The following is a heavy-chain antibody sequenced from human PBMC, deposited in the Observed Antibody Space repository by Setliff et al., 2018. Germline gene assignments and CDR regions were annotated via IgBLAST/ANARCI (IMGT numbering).Heavy chain of an antibody. Sequence: GGSLRLSCAASRFTFSNYWMSWVRQAPGKGLEWVSSISSSSSYIYYADSVKGRFTISRDNAKNSQYLQMNSLRAEDTAVYYCAKNRYESSGYNFHFWGQGTLVTVSS. V-gene: IGHV3-21*04. CDR2: ISSSSSYI. J-gene: IGHJ4*02. D-gene: IGHD3-22*01. CDR3: AKNRYESSGYNFHF. CDR1: RFTFSNYW.